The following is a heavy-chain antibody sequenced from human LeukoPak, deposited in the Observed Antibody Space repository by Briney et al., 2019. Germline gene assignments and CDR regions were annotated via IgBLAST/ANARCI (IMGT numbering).Heavy chain of an antibody. D-gene: IGHD1-26*01. Sequence: PSETLSLTCTVSGGSISSYYWSWIRQPPGKGLEWIGYIYYSGKTNYNPSLKSRVTISVDTSKNQFSLKLSSVTAADTAVYYCARDGKGGSYLFDYWGQGTLVTVSS. V-gene: IGHV4-59*12. J-gene: IGHJ4*02. CDR3: ARDGKGGSYLFDY. CDR1: GGSISSYY. CDR2: IYYSGKT.